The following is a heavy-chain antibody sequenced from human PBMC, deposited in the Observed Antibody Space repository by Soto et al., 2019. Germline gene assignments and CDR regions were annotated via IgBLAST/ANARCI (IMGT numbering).Heavy chain of an antibody. CDR2: IYYSGST. D-gene: IGHD3-22*01. CDR3: ARATVYYYDSSGYYYPRVHDYKLGYYGIDV. V-gene: IGHV4-31*03. CDR1: GGSISSGGYY. J-gene: IGHJ6*02. Sequence: SETLSLTCTVSGGSISSGGYYWSWIRQHPGKGLEWIGYIYYSGSTYYNPSLKSRVTISVDTSKNQFSLKLSSVTAADTAVYYCARATVYYYDSSGYYYPRVHDYKLGYYGIDVWGQGTTVPVS.